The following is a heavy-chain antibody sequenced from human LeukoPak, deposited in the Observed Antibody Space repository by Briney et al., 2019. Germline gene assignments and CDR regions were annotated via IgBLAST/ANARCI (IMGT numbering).Heavy chain of an antibody. Sequence: SETLSLTCTVSGGSISSSSYYWSWIRQPPGKGLEWIGSIYYSGSTYYNPSLKSRVTISVDTSKKQFSLKLSSVTAADTAVYYCVKDRGNHTTDYWGQGTLVTVSS. J-gene: IGHJ4*02. CDR2: IYYSGST. V-gene: IGHV4-39*07. CDR3: VKDRGNHTTDY. D-gene: IGHD1-14*01. CDR1: GGSISSSSYY.